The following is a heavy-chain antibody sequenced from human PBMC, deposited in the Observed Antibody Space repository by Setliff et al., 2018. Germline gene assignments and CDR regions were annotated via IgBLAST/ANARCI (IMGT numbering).Heavy chain of an antibody. Sequence: GESLKISCAASGFTFSSYAMTWVRQAPGKGLEWVSGISGYGSRTYYADSVKGRFTISRDNAKNSLYLQMNSLGAEDTAVYFCARSPANGGHDAFDVWGQGTMVT. CDR2: ISGYGSRT. CDR1: GFTFSSYA. V-gene: IGHV3-21*06. J-gene: IGHJ3*01. CDR3: ARSPANGGHDAFDV. D-gene: IGHD6-25*01.